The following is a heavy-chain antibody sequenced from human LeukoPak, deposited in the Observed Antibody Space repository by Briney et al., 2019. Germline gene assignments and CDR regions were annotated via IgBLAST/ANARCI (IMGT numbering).Heavy chain of an antibody. CDR2: IYYSGST. D-gene: IGHD1-26*01. Sequence: SETLSLTCTVSDGSISSYYWSWVRQPPGQGLEWIGYIYYSGSTNYNPSLKSRVTISVDTSKNQFSLKLSSVTAADTAVYYCARGTPYSGSYAYWGQGTLVTVSS. V-gene: IGHV4-59*01. CDR1: DGSISSYY. CDR3: ARGTPYSGSYAY. J-gene: IGHJ4*02.